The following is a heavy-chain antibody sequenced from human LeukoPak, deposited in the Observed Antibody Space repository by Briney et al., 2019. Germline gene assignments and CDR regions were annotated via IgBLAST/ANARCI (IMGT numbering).Heavy chain of an antibody. D-gene: IGHD3-3*01. CDR2: INHSGST. CDR3: ARGNYDFWSGPDLYWYFDL. V-gene: IGHV4-34*01. J-gene: IGHJ2*01. CDR1: GGSFSGYY. Sequence: SETLSLTCAVYGGSFSGYYWSWIRQPPGKGLEWIGEINHSGSTNYNPSLKSRVTISVDTSKNQFSLKLSSVTAADTAVYYCARGNYDFWSGPDLYWYFDLWGRGTLVTVSS.